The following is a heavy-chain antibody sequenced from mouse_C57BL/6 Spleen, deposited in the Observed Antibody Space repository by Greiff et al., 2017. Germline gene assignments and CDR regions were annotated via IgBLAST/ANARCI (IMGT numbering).Heavy chain of an antibody. J-gene: IGHJ2*01. D-gene: IGHD4-1*01. V-gene: IGHV1-4*01. CDR3: AREGTGTYYLDY. Sequence: QVQLKESGAELARPGASVKMSCKASGYTFTSYTMHWVKQRPGQGLEWIGYINPSSGYTKYNQKFKDKATLTADKSSSTAYMQLSSLTSEDSAVYYCAREGTGTYYLDYWGQGTTLTVSS. CDR2: INPSSGYT. CDR1: GYTFTSYT.